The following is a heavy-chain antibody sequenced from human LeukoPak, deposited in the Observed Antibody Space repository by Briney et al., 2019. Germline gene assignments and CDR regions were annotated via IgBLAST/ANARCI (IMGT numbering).Heavy chain of an antibody. CDR2: IKQDGSEG. J-gene: IGHJ6*03. V-gene: IGHV3-7*01. CDR1: GFTFSLYW. D-gene: IGHD2-2*01. CDR3: ATRRCSISACRASSYHCMDF. Sequence: SGGSLRLSCVVSGFTFSLYWMTWVRQAPGKGLEWVANIKQDGSEGYYVDSVKGRFTVSRDNAKSSLYLQLNSLRAEDTAVYYCATRRCSISACRASSYHCMDFWGKGATVTVSS.